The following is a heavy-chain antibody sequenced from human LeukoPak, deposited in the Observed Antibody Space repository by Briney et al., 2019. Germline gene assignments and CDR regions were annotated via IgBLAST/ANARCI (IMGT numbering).Heavy chain of an antibody. CDR1: GFTFSSYG. CDR2: IWYDGSNK. J-gene: IGHJ5*02. CDR3: ARDQRLGLGYDFWSGYSSAGINWFDP. Sequence: PGGSLRLSCAASGFTFSSYGMHWVRQAPGKGLEWVAVIWYDGSNKYYADSVKGRFTISRDNSKNTLYLQMNSLRAEDTAVYYCARDQRLGLGYDFWSGYSSAGINWFDPWGQGTLVTVSS. V-gene: IGHV3-33*01. D-gene: IGHD3-3*01.